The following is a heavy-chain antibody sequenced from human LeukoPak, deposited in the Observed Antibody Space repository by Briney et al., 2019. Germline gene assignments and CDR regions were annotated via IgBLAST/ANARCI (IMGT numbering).Heavy chain of an antibody. V-gene: IGHV4-38-2*02. CDR2: IYDSGST. D-gene: IGHD3-3*01. CDR3: ASLFPTHYDFWSGYLPFDY. CDR1: GYSFSSDYY. J-gene: IGHJ4*02. Sequence: SETLSLTCTASGYSFSSDYYWGWIRQPPGKGLGGIGIIYDSGSTYYNPSLKSRVTISVDTSKNQFSLKLSSVTAADTAVYYCASLFPTHYDFWSGYLPFDYWGQGTLVTVSS.